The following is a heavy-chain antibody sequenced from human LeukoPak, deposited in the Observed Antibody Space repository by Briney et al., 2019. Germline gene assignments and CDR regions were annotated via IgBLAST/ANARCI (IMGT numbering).Heavy chain of an antibody. CDR2: IKQDGSEK. CDR3: ARDRNYYDTSGYGYDAFDI. V-gene: IGHV3-7*01. CDR1: GFTFSSYW. Sequence: GGSLRLSCAASGFTFSSYWMSWVRQAPGKGLEWVANIKQDGSEKYYVDSVKGRFTISRDNAKNSLYLQMNSLRAEDTAVYYCARDRNYYDTSGYGYDAFDIWGQGTMVTVSS. J-gene: IGHJ3*02. D-gene: IGHD3-22*01.